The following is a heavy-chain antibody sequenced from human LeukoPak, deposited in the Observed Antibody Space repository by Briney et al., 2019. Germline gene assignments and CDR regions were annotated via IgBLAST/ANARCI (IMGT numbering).Heavy chain of an antibody. J-gene: IGHJ6*02. CDR2: IKSKTDGGTT. V-gene: IGHV3-15*01. D-gene: IGHD1-1*01. CDR3: TTPLQRNYYYGMDV. Sequence: PGGSLRLSCAASGFTFSNAWMSWVRQAPGKGLEWVGRIKSKTDGGTTDYAAPVKGRFTISRDDSKNTLYLQMNSLKTEDTAVYYCTTPLQRNYYYGMDVWGQGTTVTVSS. CDR1: GFTFSNAW.